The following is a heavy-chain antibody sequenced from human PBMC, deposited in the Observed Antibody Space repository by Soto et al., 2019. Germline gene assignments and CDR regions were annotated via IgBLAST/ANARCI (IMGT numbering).Heavy chain of an antibody. J-gene: IGHJ6*02. CDR2: IYYSGST. Sequence: SETLSLTCTVSGGSISSYYWSWIRQPPGKGLEWIGYIYYSGSTNYNPSLKSRVTISVDTSKNQFSLKLSSVTAADTAVYYCARGPSLEYYYYGMDVWGQGTTVTV. CDR3: ARGPSLEYYYYGMDV. CDR1: GGSISSYY. D-gene: IGHD3-3*01. V-gene: IGHV4-59*01.